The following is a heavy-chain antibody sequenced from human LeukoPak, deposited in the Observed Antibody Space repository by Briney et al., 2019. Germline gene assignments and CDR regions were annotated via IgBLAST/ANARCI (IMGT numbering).Heavy chain of an antibody. D-gene: IGHD3-3*01. Sequence: GGSLRLSCAASGFSFSRYDIHWVRQAPGKGLEWVAFIRYDGSNKNYADSVKGRFTVSRDNFMSTVYLQMNSLRAEDTAVYYCAKDRQTITIFGVVNTPRANFDYWGQGTLVTVSS. V-gene: IGHV3-30*02. CDR1: GFSFSRYD. CDR3: AKDRQTITIFGVVNTPRANFDY. CDR2: IRYDGSNK. J-gene: IGHJ4*02.